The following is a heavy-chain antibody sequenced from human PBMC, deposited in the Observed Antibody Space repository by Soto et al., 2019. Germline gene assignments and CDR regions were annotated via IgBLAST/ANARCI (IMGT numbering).Heavy chain of an antibody. CDR3: ARWGTTGGLDV. J-gene: IGHJ1*01. D-gene: IGHD3-16*01. CDR2: TSYDGSDK. V-gene: IGHV3-33*05. Sequence: QVQLAESGGGVVQPGTSLSVSCVGSGFRFRSYVIHWVRQAPGKGLEWVALTSYDGSDKYYGDSVRGRFTISRDNSRNTVDLQMDSLRLEDTALYYCARWGTTGGLDVWGQGTLVSVSS. CDR1: GFRFRSYV.